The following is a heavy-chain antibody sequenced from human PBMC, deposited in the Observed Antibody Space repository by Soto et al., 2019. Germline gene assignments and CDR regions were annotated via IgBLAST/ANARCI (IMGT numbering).Heavy chain of an antibody. D-gene: IGHD4-17*01. Sequence: GGSLRLSCAASGFTVSSNYMSWVRQAPGKGLEWVSVIYSGGSTYYADSVKGRFTISRDNSKNTLYLQMNSLRAEDTAVYYCARGRYYGDYALGYFDYWGQGTLVTVSS. V-gene: IGHV3-66*01. CDR1: GFTVSSNY. CDR3: ARGRYYGDYALGYFDY. J-gene: IGHJ4*02. CDR2: IYSGGST.